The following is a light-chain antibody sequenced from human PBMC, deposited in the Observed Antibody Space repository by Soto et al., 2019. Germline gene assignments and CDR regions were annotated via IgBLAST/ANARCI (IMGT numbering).Light chain of an antibody. CDR2: DAS. J-gene: IGKJ4*01. Sequence: DINMTQSPSSLSASVGDSVTLTCQASEDVSDYVNWYQQKPGRAPKLLIYDASRVETGVPSRFSGSGSGTDFSFTIRDLQPEDFATYYCQLYKNVILTFGGGTRVDI. CDR1: EDVSDY. V-gene: IGKV1-33*01. CDR3: QLYKNVILT.